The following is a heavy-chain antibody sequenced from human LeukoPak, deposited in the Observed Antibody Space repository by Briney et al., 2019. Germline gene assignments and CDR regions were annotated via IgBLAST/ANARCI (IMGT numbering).Heavy chain of an antibody. CDR1: GFTFDDYA. V-gene: IGHV3-9*01. J-gene: IGHJ6*02. Sequence: GRSLRLSCAASGFTFDDYAMHWVRHAPGKGLEWVSGISWNSGSIGYADSVKGRFTISRDNAKNSLYLQMNSLRAEDTALYYCAKARAINEWELTSGMDVWGQGTTVTVSS. CDR2: ISWNSGSI. D-gene: IGHD1-26*01. CDR3: AKARAINEWELTSGMDV.